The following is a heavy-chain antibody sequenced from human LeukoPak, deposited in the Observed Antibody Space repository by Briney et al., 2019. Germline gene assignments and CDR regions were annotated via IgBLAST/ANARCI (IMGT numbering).Heavy chain of an antibody. D-gene: IGHD3-10*01. J-gene: IGHJ4*02. CDR1: GFTFSSYA. CDR3: AKPTVRGVIITRAFDY. CDR2: ISGSGGST. V-gene: IGHV3-23*01. Sequence: PGGSLRLSCAASGFTFSSYAMSWVRQAPGQGLEWVSAISGSGGSTYYADSVKGRFTISRDNPKNTLYLQMNSLRAEDTAVYYCAKPTVRGVIITRAFDYWGQGTLVTVSS.